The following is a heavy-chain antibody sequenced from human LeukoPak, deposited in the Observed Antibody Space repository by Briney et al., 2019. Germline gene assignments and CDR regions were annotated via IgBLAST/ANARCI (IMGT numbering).Heavy chain of an antibody. Sequence: ASVKVSCKVSGYTLTELSMHWVRQAPGQGLEWMGGIIPIFGTANYAQKFQGRVTITADESTSTAYMELSSLRSEDTAVYYCARGDYCGGDCFYMDYWGQGTLVTVSS. D-gene: IGHD2-21*02. J-gene: IGHJ4*02. CDR1: GYTLTELS. CDR2: IIPIFGTA. V-gene: IGHV1-69*13. CDR3: ARGDYCGGDCFYMDY.